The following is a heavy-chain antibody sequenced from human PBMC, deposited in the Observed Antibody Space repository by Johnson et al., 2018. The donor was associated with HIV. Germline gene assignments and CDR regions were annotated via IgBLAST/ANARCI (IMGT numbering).Heavy chain of an antibody. Sequence: VQLVESGGGLVQPGGSLRLSCIVSGFTFSDAWMSWVRQAPGKGLEWVGHIKSKTDGGTTDYAAPVKGRFTISRDNAKNTLYLQVNSLRAEDTDVYYCARGFHSAFDIWGQGTMVTVSS. D-gene: IGHD2/OR15-2a*01. J-gene: IGHJ3*02. CDR2: IKSKTDGGTT. V-gene: IGHV3-15*05. CDR1: GFTFSDAW. CDR3: ARGFHSAFDI.